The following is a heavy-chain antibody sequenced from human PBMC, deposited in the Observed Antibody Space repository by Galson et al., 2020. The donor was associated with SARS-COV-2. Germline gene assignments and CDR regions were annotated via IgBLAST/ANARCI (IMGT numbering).Heavy chain of an antibody. V-gene: IGHV3-7*04. D-gene: IGHD5-12*01. CDR3: ARDGALSGPDAFDI. CDR1: GFTFRRYW. CDR2: IKEDGSEK. J-gene: IGHJ3*02. Sequence: GESLKISCAATGFTFRRYWMSWVRQAPGKGLEWVANIKEDGSEKYYVDSVKGRFTISRDNAKNSLFLQMNSLRAEDTAMYYCARDGALSGPDAFDIWGQGTMVTVSS.